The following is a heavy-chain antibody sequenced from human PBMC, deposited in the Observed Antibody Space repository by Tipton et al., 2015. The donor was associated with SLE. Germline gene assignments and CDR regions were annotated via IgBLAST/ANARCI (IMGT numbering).Heavy chain of an antibody. Sequence: SLRLSCAASGFTFSSYAMSWVRQAPGKGLEWVSAISGSGGSTYYADSVKGRFTISRDNSKNTLYLQMNSLRGEDTAVYYCAKDQKWRATYYYAMDVWGQGTTVTVSS. CDR1: GFTFSSYA. J-gene: IGHJ6*02. CDR2: ISGSGGST. D-gene: IGHD2-8*01. V-gene: IGHV3-23*01. CDR3: AKDQKWRATYYYAMDV.